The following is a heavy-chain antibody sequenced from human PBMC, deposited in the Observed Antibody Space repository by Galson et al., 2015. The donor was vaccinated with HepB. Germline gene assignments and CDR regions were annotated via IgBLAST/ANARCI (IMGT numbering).Heavy chain of an antibody. D-gene: IGHD5-18*01. CDR3: ARSGYSYGYIDS. CDR2: IHTSGST. Sequence: WVRQHPGKGLEWIGYIHTSGSTYYNPSLQSRVTISVDTSKNQVFLRLSSVTAADTAVYYCARSGYSYGYIDSWGQGTLVTVSS. V-gene: IGHV4-31*02. J-gene: IGHJ4*02.